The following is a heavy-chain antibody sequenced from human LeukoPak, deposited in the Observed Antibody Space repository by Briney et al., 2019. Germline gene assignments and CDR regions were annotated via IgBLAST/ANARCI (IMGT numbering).Heavy chain of an antibody. V-gene: IGHV1-69*04. CDR3: ARDVDTAAFDI. J-gene: IGHJ3*02. D-gene: IGHD5-18*01. Sequence: SVKVSCKASGGTFSSHAISWVRQAPGQGLEWMGRIIPLHGIVNYAQRFQGRVSISADTSTSTAYMELSSLRSEDTAVYFCARDVDTAAFDIWGQGTMVTVSS. CDR2: IIPLHGIV. CDR1: GGTFSSHA.